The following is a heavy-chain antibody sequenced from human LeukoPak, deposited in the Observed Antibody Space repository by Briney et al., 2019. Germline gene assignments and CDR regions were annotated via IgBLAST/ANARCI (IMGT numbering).Heavy chain of an antibody. Sequence: PGGSLRLSCAASGFSVSGKFMSWVRQAPGKGLEWVSLIDSGGNTYYVDSVKGRFTISRDNSKNTVYLEVTSLRVEDTAIYYCAGDSYNPRHIYYWGQGTLVTVSS. D-gene: IGHD1-20*01. CDR1: GFSVSGKF. CDR3: AGDSYNPRHIYY. V-gene: IGHV3-66*01. CDR2: IDSGGNT. J-gene: IGHJ4*02.